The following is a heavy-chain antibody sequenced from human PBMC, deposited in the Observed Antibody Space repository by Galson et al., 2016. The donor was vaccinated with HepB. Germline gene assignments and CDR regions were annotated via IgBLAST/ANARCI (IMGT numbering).Heavy chain of an antibody. CDR2: IYSGGST. CDR3: GREGDCSGGSCYSNYYGIDV. J-gene: IGHJ6*04. Sequence: SLRLSCAASGFTVSSNYMSWVRQAPGKGLEWVSVIYSGGSTYYADSVKGRFTISRDNSKNTLHLQMNSLRAEDTAVYYCGREGDCSGGSCYSNYYGIDVWGKGTTVTVSS. D-gene: IGHD2-15*01. V-gene: IGHV3-66*02. CDR1: GFTVSSNY.